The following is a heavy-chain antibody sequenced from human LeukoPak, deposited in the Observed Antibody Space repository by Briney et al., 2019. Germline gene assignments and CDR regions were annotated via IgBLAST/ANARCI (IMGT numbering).Heavy chain of an antibody. CDR3: ASSTGSSSWFDY. CDR1: GYTFTYRY. D-gene: IGHD6-13*01. V-gene: IGHV1-45*02. CDR2: ITPFNGNT. J-gene: IGHJ4*02. Sequence: GASVKDSCKASGYTFTYRYLHWVRQAPGQALEWMGWITPFNGNTNYAQKFQDRVTITRDRSMSTAYVELSSLRSEDTAMYYCASSTGSSSWFDYWGQGTLVTVSS.